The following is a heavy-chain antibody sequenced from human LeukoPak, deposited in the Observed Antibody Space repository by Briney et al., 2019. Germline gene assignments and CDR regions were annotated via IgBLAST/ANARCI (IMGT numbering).Heavy chain of an antibody. V-gene: IGHV3-23*01. J-gene: IGHJ4*02. D-gene: IGHD5-24*01. CDR2: ISGSGGST. CDR3: TKRRVGDGYHDC. CDR1: GFTFCSYA. Sequence: GGSLRLSCAGSGFTFCSYALVRVRQAPGKGLEWVSGISGSGGSTYYADSVKGQFTISRDNSKNTLFLQMNSLRADDTAVYYCTKRRVGDGYHDCWGQGTLVTVSS.